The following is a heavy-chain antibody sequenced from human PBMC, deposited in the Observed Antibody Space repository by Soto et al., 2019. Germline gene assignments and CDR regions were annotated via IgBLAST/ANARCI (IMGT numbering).Heavy chain of an antibody. V-gene: IGHV3-23*01. CDR3: AKDTIVVVPAAIKGRFDY. D-gene: IGHD2-2*02. CDR1: GFTFSSYA. J-gene: IGHJ4*02. CDR2: ISGSGGST. Sequence: PGGSLRLSCAASGFTFSSYAMSWVRQAPGKGLEWVSAISGSGGSTYYADSVKGRFTISRDNSKNTLYLQMNSLRAEDTAVYYCAKDTIVVVPAAIKGRFDYWGQGTLVTVSS.